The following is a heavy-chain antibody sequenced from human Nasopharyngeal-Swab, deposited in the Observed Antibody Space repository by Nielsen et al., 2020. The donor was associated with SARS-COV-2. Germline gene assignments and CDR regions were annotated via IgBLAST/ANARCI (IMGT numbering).Heavy chain of an antibody. V-gene: IGHV1-18*01. CDR1: GYTFTSYG. D-gene: IGHD3-10*01. CDR3: ASRIRPYYGSGSYSYHYGMDV. CDR2: ISAYNGNT. Sequence: ASVKVSCKASGYTFTSYGISWVRQAPGQGLEWMGWISAYNGNTNYAQKLQGRVTMTTDTSTSTAYMELRNLRSDDTAVYYCASRIRPYYGSGSYSYHYGMDVWGQGTTVTVSS. J-gene: IGHJ6*02.